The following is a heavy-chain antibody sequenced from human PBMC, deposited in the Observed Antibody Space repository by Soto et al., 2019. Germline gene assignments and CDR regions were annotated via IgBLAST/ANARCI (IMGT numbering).Heavy chain of an antibody. CDR1: GFTFSSYG. V-gene: IGHV3-33*01. J-gene: IGHJ4*02. Sequence: GGSLRLSCAASGFTFSSYGMHWVSQAPGKGLEWVAVIWYDGSNKYYADSVRGRFTISRDNSKNTLYLQMNSLRAEDTAVYYCARDQGSGWTDYWGQGTLVTVSS. CDR3: ARDQGSGWTDY. CDR2: IWYDGSNK. D-gene: IGHD6-19*01.